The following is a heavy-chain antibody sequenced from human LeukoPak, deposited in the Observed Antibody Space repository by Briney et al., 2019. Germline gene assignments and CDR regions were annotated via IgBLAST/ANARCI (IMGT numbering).Heavy chain of an antibody. V-gene: IGHV4-61*05. CDR2: IYYSGGT. Sequence: PSETLSLTCTVSGGSIRSSSSYWGWIRQPPGKGLEWIGYIYYSGGTNYNPSLKSRVTISVDTSKNQFSPKLSSVTAADTAVYYCARSPTGTWYFDYWGQGTLVTVSS. D-gene: IGHD3-9*01. CDR1: GGSIRSSSSY. J-gene: IGHJ4*02. CDR3: ARSPTGTWYFDY.